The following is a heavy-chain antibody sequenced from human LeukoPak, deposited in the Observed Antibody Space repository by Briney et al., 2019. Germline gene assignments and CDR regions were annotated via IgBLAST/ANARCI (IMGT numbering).Heavy chain of an antibody. Sequence: SETLSLTCTVSGGSISSYYWSWIRQPPGKGLEWIGSIYYSGSTYYNPSLKSRVTISVDTSKNQFSLKLSSVTAADTAVYYCARALVPAAIAFDIWGQGTMVTVSS. CDR2: IYYSGST. CDR1: GGSISSYY. V-gene: IGHV4-39*07. J-gene: IGHJ3*02. CDR3: ARALVPAAIAFDI. D-gene: IGHD2-2*01.